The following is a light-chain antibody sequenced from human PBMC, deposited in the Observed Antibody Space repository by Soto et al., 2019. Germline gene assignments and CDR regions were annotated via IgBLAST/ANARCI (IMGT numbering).Light chain of an antibody. CDR1: QSVSSSY. CDR2: GAS. CDR3: QQYDTSPT. V-gene: IGKV3-20*01. J-gene: IGKJ1*01. Sequence: EIVLTQSPGTLSLSAGERATLSCRASQSVSSSYLAWYQQKPGQAPTVLIYGASSRATGIPDRFSGSGSGTDFTLTISRLEPEDFAVYSCQQYDTSPTFGQGTKVEIK.